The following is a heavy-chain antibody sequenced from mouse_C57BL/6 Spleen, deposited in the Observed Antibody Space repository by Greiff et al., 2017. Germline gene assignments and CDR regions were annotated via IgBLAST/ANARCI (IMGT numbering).Heavy chain of an antibody. CDR3: TRSTMTLYYFDY. V-gene: IGHV5-9-1*02. CDR1: GFTFSSYA. Sequence: EVKVVESGAGLVKPGGSLKLSCAASGFTFSSYAMSWVRQTPEKRLEWVAYISSGGDYIYYADTVKGRFTISRDNARNTLYLQMSSLKSEDTAMYYCTRSTMTLYYFDYWGQGTTLTVSS. J-gene: IGHJ2*01. D-gene: IGHD2-4*01. CDR2: ISSGGDYI.